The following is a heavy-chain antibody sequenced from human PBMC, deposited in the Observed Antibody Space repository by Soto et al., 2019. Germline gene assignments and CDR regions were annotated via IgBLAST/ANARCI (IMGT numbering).Heavy chain of an antibody. CDR2: INHSGST. CDR3: ARGRTYYDFCSGHYTVTNDAFEF. J-gene: IGHJ3*01. Sequence: QVQLQQWGAGLLKPSETLSLTCAVYGGTFRGYYWSWVRQPPGKGLEWIGEINHSGSTDYNSSLKFRFTISIDTSKSQFSLHLSSVTAADTAVYYCARGRTYYDFCSGHYTVTNDAFEFWGQGTMVTVSS. CDR1: GGTFRGYY. D-gene: IGHD3-3*01. V-gene: IGHV4-34*01.